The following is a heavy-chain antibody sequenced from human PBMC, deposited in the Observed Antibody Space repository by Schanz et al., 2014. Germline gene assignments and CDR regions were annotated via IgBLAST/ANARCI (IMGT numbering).Heavy chain of an antibody. CDR3: ARRCSSTSCSHGAFDI. V-gene: IGHV3-53*01. CDR1: GFTVSSHY. J-gene: IGHJ3*02. CDR2: IYSDGRT. Sequence: EVQLVESGGGLIQPGGSLRLSCVASGFTVSSHYMSWVRQAPGKGLEWVSVIYSDGRTYYGDSVKGRFTISRDNSKNTLYLQMNSLRDEDTDMYYCARRCSSTSCSHGAFDIWGQGTMVTVSS. D-gene: IGHD2-2*01.